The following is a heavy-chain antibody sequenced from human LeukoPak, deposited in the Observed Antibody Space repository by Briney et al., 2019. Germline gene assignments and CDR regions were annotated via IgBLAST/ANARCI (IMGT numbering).Heavy chain of an antibody. D-gene: IGHD3-3*01. CDR1: GFTFSSYA. V-gene: IGHV3-23*01. CDR2: ISGSGGST. Sequence: GGSLRLSCAASGFTFSSYAMSWVRQAPGKGLEWVSAISGSGGSTYYADSVKGRFTISRDNSKNTLYLQMNSLGAEDTAVYYCAKVRSGYYPLTPADYWGQGTLVTVSS. CDR3: AKVRSGYYPLTPADY. J-gene: IGHJ4*02.